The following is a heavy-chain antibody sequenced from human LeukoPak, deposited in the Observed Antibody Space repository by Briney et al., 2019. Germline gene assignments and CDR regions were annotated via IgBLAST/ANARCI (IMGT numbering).Heavy chain of an antibody. J-gene: IGHJ4*02. CDR3: ARGGSYDGSTMWYFDY. Sequence: GGSLRLSCAASGFTVSSNYMAWDRQAPGKGLEWVSVIYSGGTIYYADSVKGRFTISRDNSKNTLYLQMNSLRAEDTAVYYCARGGSYDGSTMWYFDYWGQGTLVTVSS. CDR1: GFTVSSNY. D-gene: IGHD3-16*01. CDR2: IYSGGTI. V-gene: IGHV3-53*01.